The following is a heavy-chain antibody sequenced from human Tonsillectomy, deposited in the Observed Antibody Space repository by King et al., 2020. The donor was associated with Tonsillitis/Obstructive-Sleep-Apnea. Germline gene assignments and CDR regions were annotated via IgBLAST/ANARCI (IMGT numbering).Heavy chain of an antibody. V-gene: IGHV1-18*01. D-gene: IGHD2/OR15-2a*01. J-gene: IGHJ4*02. Sequence: GQLVQSGAEVKKPGASVIVSCKASGYTFSSYAISWGRQAPGQGLEWMGWISAFSDNTNFPQKFRGRVTLTTDTSTSTAYMELRSLRSDDTAVYYCARETVRSFGFYGGFDYWGQGTLVTVSS. CDR3: ARETVRSFGFYGGFDY. CDR2: ISAFSDNT. CDR1: GYTFSSYA.